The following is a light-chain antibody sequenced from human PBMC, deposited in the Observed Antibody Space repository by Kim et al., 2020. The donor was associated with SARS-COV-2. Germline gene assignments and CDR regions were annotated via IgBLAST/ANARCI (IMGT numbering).Light chain of an antibody. J-gene: IGKJ1*01. CDR3: QKYSSPPWT. V-gene: IGKV1-27*01. CDR2: DAS. CDR1: QYISNY. Sequence: GDRVTISCRASQYISNYLAWYQQKPGEVPNLLIYDASTLQSGVPSRFSGSGSGTDFTLTISSLQPEDVAIYYCQKYSSPPWTFGQGTKVDIK.